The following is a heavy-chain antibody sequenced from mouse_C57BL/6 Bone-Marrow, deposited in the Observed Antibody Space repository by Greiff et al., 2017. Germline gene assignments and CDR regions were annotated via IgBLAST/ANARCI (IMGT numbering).Heavy chain of an antibody. Sequence: EVQLQQSGPGLVKPSQSLSLTCSVTGYSITGGYYWNWIRQFPGNKLEWMGYISYDGSNNYNPSLKNRISIPRDTSKNQFFLKLNSVTTEDTATYYCARWLLPMDYWGQGTSVTVSS. D-gene: IGHD2-3*01. J-gene: IGHJ4*01. CDR3: ARWLLPMDY. CDR1: GYSITGGYY. V-gene: IGHV3-6*01. CDR2: ISYDGSN.